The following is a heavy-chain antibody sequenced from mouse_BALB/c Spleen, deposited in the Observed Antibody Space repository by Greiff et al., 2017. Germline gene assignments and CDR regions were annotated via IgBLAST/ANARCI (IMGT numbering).Heavy chain of an antibody. V-gene: IGHV14-4*02. CDR1: GFNIKDYY. Sequence: EVQLQQSGAELVRSGASVKLSCTASGFNIKDYYMHWVKQRPEQGLEWIGWIDPENGDTEYAPKFQGKATMTADTSSNTAYLQLSSLTSEDTAVYYCNAGGYYGNSIFAYWGQGTLVTVSA. CDR2: IDPENGDT. J-gene: IGHJ3*01. D-gene: IGHD2-1*01. CDR3: NAGGYYGNSIFAY.